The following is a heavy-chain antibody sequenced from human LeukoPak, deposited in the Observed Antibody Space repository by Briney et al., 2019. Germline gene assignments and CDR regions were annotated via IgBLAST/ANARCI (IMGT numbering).Heavy chain of an antibody. CDR3: ARGGGSYFLDYYFDY. D-gene: IGHD1-26*01. CDR2: IFSGGST. J-gene: IGHJ4*02. Sequence: PGGSLRLSCAAPGFTVSSNYMSWVRQAPGKGLEWVSEIFSGGSTNYADSVKGRFTISRDNSKNTLYLQMNSLRAEDTAVYYCARGGGSYFLDYYFDYWGQGTLVTVSS. V-gene: IGHV3-53*01. CDR1: GFTVSSNY.